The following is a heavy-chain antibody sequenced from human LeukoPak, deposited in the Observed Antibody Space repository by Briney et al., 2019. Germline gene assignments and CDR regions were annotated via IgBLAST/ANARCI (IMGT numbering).Heavy chain of an antibody. V-gene: IGHV4-34*01. D-gene: IGHD2-21*02. CDR2: INHSGST. CDR1: GGSFSGYY. Sequence: SETLSLTCAVHGGSFSGYYWTWIRQSPGKGLEWIGQINHSGSTNYNPSLKSRVTISVDTSKNQVSLTLTSVTAADTAVYYCARTYRAVTANPFDYWGQGTLVTVSS. J-gene: IGHJ4*02. CDR3: ARTYRAVTANPFDY.